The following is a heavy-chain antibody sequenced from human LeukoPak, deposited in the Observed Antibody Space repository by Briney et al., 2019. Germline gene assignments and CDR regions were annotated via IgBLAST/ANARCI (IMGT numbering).Heavy chain of an antibody. Sequence: RGSLRLSCAASGVTFSRNAMSWVRQAPGKGLEWVSSISGNGGSTYYADSVKGRFTISRDKSKNTLYLQMNSLRAEDTAVYYCANQDDWGSYYNVAFGAFDIWGQGTMVTVSS. CDR2: ISGNGGST. D-gene: IGHD3-10*01. CDR1: GVTFSRNA. CDR3: ANQDDWGSYYNVAFGAFDI. V-gene: IGHV3-23*01. J-gene: IGHJ3*02.